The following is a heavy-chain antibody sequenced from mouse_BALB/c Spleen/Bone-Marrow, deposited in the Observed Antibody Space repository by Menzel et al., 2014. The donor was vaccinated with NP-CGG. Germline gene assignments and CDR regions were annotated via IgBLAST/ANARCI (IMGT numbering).Heavy chain of an antibody. V-gene: IGHV14-3*02. CDR3: ARRLRSAMDY. CDR2: IDSANGNT. CDR1: GFNIKDTY. D-gene: IGHD1-1*01. J-gene: IGHJ4*01. Sequence: VQLKESGAELVKPGASVKLSCTASGFNIKDTYIHWVKQRPEQGLEWIGRIDSANGNTKYDPKFQGKATITADTSSNTAYLQLSSLTSEDTAVYYCARRLRSAMDYWGQGTSVTGSS.